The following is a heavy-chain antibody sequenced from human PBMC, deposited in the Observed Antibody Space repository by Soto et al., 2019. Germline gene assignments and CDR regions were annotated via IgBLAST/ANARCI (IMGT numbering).Heavy chain of an antibody. D-gene: IGHD2-2*01. J-gene: IGHJ4*02. V-gene: IGHV3-21*01. CDR1: GFTFSSYS. CDR3: ARGNVVPAAQRVSGWYYFDY. Sequence: EVQLVESGGGLVKPGGSLRLSCAASGFTFSSYSMNWVRQAPGKGLEWVSSISSSSSYIYYADSVKGRFTISRDNAKNSLYLQMNSLRAEDTAVYYCARGNVVPAAQRVSGWYYFDYWGQGTLVTVSS. CDR2: ISSSSSYI.